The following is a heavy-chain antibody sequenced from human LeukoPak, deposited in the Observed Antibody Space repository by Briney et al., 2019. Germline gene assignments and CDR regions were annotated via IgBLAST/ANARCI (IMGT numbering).Heavy chain of an antibody. J-gene: IGHJ4*03. CDR1: GFTFSSYG. D-gene: IGHD4-17*01. Sequence: GRSLRLSCAASGFTFSSYGMHWVRQAPGKGLEWVAVLSYDGSNKYYADSVKGRFTISRDNSKNTLYLQMNSLRAEDTAVYYCAKDDGDSFDYWGQGTTVTVSS. CDR2: LSYDGSNK. CDR3: AKDDGDSFDY. V-gene: IGHV3-30*18.